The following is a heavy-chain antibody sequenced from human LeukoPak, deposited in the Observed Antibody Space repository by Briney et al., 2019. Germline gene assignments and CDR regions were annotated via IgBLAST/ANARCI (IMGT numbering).Heavy chain of an antibody. CDR3: GRDLGGRSGY. J-gene: IGHJ4*02. D-gene: IGHD1-26*01. CDR1: GFTFVSYS. V-gene: IGHV3-21*04. CDR2: VSSSSTYI. Sequence: TGGSLRLSCAASGFTFVSYSMNWVRQAPGKGLEWVSSVSSSSTYIYYADSVKGRFTISRDNAKNTLYLQMNSLRAEDTAVYYCGRDLGGRSGYWGQGTLVTVSS.